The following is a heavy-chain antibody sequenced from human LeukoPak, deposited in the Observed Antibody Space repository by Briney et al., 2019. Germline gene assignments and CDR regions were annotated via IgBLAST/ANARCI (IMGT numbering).Heavy chain of an antibody. V-gene: IGHV4-31*03. J-gene: IGHJ4*02. D-gene: IGHD5-24*01. Sequence: SQTLSLTCTVSGGSISSGGYYWSWIRQHPGKGLEWIGYNYYSASNYYNPSLKSRVTISVDTSKNQFSLKLSSVTAADTAVYYCARDFRARPKDGYNLFDYWGQGTLVTVSS. CDR2: NYYSASN. CDR1: GGSISSGGYY. CDR3: ARDFRARPKDGYNLFDY.